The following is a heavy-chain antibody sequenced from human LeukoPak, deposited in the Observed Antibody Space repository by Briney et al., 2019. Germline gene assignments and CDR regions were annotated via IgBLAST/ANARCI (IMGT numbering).Heavy chain of an antibody. D-gene: IGHD3/OR15-3a*01. CDR2: FSASGNT. Sequence: PSETLSLTCSVSGASINTFSCTWFRQPPGKGLEWIGYFSASGNTKYSPSLKSRVIISRDTSKNQVSLRLTSVAAVDTAVYYCAKWTGSGFDVWGQGTMVTVSS. CDR1: GASINTFS. J-gene: IGHJ3*01. CDR3: AKWTGSGFDV. V-gene: IGHV4-59*03.